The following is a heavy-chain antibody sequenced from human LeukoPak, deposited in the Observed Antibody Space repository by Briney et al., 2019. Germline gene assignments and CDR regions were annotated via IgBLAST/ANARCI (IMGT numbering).Heavy chain of an antibody. Sequence: SETLSLTCAVYGGSFSGYYWSWIRQPPGKGLEWIGEINHSGSTNYNPSLKSRVTISVDTSKNQFSLKLSTVTAADTAVYYCARDSLGAGTVGATSGYWGQGTLVTVSS. D-gene: IGHD1-26*01. V-gene: IGHV4-34*01. J-gene: IGHJ4*02. CDR2: INHSGST. CDR3: ARDSLGAGTVGATSGY. CDR1: GGSFSGYY.